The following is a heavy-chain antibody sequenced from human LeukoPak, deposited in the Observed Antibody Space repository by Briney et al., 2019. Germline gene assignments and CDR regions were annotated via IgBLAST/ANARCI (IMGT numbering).Heavy chain of an antibody. D-gene: IGHD5-18*01. CDR1: GFTFSSFW. V-gene: IGHV3-7*03. CDR3: ARIQLYYYYYGLDV. CDR2: IKVDGSEN. Sequence: GGSLRLSCAASGFTFSSFWMTWVRQAPGKGLEWVANIKVDGSENNYVDSVKGRFTVSRDNAKNSLYLQMNSLRAEDTAVYYCARIQLYYYYYGLDVWGQGTTVTVSS. J-gene: IGHJ6*02.